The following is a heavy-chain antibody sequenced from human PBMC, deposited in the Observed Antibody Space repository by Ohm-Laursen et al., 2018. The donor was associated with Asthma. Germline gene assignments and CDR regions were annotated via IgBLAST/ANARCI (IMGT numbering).Heavy chain of an antibody. Sequence: SETLSLTCTLSGASFSTYYWGWIRQPPGKGLEWIGYIYSTGSTNYNPSLESRVTISIDTSTNQFSLKLSSVTAADTAVYYCARVSSPLTPYCGGDCYSNWYFDLWGRGTLVTVSS. CDR2: IYSTGST. D-gene: IGHD2-21*01. CDR1: GASFSTYY. J-gene: IGHJ2*01. V-gene: IGHV4-59*01. CDR3: ARVSSPLTPYCGGDCYSNWYFDL.